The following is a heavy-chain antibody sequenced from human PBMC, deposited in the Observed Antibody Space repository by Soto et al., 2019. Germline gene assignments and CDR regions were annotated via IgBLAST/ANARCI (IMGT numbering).Heavy chain of an antibody. CDR2: ISGSGGST. CDR1: GFTFSSYA. D-gene: IGHD6-13*01. V-gene: IGHV3-23*01. J-gene: IGHJ5*02. CDR3: AKGILGSSWSSYNWFDP. Sequence: PGGSLRLSCAASGFTFSSYAMSWVRQAPGKGLEWVSAISGSGGSTYYADSVKGRFTISRDNSKNTLYLQMNSLRAEDTAVYYCAKGILGSSWSSYNWFDPWGQGTLVTVSS.